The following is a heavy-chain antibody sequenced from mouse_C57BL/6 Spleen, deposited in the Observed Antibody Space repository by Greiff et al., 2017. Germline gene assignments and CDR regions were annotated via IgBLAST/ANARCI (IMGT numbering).Heavy chain of an antibody. CDR1: GYTFTSYW. J-gene: IGHJ3*01. CDR2: INPSNGGT. V-gene: IGHV1-53*01. Sequence: QVQLKQPGTELVKPGASVKLSCKASGYTFTSYWMHWVKQRPGQGLEWIGNINPSNGGTNYNEKFKSKATLTVDNSSSTAYMQLSSLTSEDSAVYYCARGYYGSSPWFAYWGQGTLVTVSA. D-gene: IGHD1-1*01. CDR3: ARGYYGSSPWFAY.